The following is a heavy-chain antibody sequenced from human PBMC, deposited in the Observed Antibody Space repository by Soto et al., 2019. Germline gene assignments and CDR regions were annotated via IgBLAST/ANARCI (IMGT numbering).Heavy chain of an antibody. J-gene: IGHJ4*02. V-gene: IGHV4-39*01. Sequence: QLQLHESGPGLVKSSETLSLSCSVSGGSISSNDYQWGWIRQPPGKGLEWIGSLYYSGSAYYGPSPKSRVTISVDTSKNQFSLNLDSVTAADTALYYCARVYSNSVNVYFDYWGQGTLVIVSS. D-gene: IGHD6-6*01. CDR3: ARVYSNSVNVYFDY. CDR1: GGSISSNDYQ. CDR2: LYYSGSA.